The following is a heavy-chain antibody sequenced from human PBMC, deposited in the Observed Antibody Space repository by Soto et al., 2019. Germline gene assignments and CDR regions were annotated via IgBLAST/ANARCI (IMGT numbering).Heavy chain of an antibody. CDR3: ARANPNWNYDY. CDR1: GGSIRSGDYY. Sequence: QVQLQESGPGLVKPSQTLSLTCTVSGGSIRSGDYYWSWIRQPPGKGLEWIGYIYYSGSTYYNPPLKSRVTISVDTSKTQFSLKLSSVTAADTAVDYCARANPNWNYDYWGQGTLVTVSS. D-gene: IGHD1-7*01. J-gene: IGHJ4*02. CDR2: IYYSGST. V-gene: IGHV4-30-4*01.